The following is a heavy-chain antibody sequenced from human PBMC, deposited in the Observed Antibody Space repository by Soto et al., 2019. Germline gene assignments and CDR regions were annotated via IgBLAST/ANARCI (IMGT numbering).Heavy chain of an antibody. D-gene: IGHD3-16*02. J-gene: IGHJ4*02. CDR1: GGRSTDYG. V-gene: IGHV5-51*01. CDR2: IYPGDSDT. Sequence: GEPMRVSRRGSGGRSTDYGSGWLRQMPGKGLEWMGIIYPGDSDTRYSPSFQGQVTISADKSISTAYLQWSSLKFSYTAMYYCAGSTGASYHFYYYWGQGTPVP. CDR3: AGSTGASYHFYYY.